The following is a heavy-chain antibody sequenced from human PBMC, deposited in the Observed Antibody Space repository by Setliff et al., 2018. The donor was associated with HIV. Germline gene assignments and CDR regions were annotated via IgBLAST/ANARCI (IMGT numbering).Heavy chain of an antibody. CDR2: VTHSGTT. J-gene: IGHJ4*02. D-gene: IGHD6-19*01. Sequence: SETLSLTCAVYGGSFTNYFWSWIRQSPGKGLEWIGEVTHSGTTTYDPSLKSRITISVDTSKNQFSLKLTSVTAADMGVYYCARGRKKTLAVSGTRYFDFWGQGTLVTVSS. V-gene: IGHV4-34*01. CDR1: GGSFTNYF. CDR3: ARGRKKTLAVSGTRYFDF.